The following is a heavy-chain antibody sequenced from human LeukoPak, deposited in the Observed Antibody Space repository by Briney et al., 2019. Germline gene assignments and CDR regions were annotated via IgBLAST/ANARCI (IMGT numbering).Heavy chain of an antibody. CDR2: ISYDGSNK. CDR1: GFTFSSYA. D-gene: IGHD3-22*01. CDR3: ARDLSYYYGSSGGY. V-gene: IGHV3-30*04. Sequence: PGRPLRLSCAASGFTFSSYAMQWARHAPGKGLEGVTVISYDGSNKYYADSVKGRFTISRDNSKNTLYLQMNRLRAEDTAVYYCARDLSYYYGSSGGYWGQGTLVTVSS. J-gene: IGHJ4*02.